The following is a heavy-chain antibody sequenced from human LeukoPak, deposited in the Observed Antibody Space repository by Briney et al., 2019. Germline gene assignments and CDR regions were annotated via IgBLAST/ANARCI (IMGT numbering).Heavy chain of an antibody. D-gene: IGHD5-24*01. CDR2: MNPNSGKT. CDR3: ARATPGGLHGYSFDY. Sequence: ASVKVSCKASGDTFKNYDINWVRQATGQGLEWMGWMNPNSGKTGFAQKFQGRVSMTRDTSINTAYMELTSLRSGDTAVYYCARATPGGLHGYSFDYWGQGTVVTVYS. V-gene: IGHV1-8*02. J-gene: IGHJ4*02. CDR1: GDTFKNYD.